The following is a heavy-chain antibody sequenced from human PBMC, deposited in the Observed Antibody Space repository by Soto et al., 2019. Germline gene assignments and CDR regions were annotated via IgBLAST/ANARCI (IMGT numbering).Heavy chain of an antibody. J-gene: IGHJ5*02. D-gene: IGHD4-4*01. CDR1: GGSFSGYY. CDR3: ARGWRGTVTNNWFDP. V-gene: IGHV4-34*01. Sequence: PSETLSLTCAVYGGSFSGYYWSWIRQPPGKGLEWIGEINHSGSTNYNPSLKSRVTISVDTSKNQFSLKLSSVTAADTAVYYCARGWRGTVTNNWFDPWGQGTLVTGSS. CDR2: INHSGST.